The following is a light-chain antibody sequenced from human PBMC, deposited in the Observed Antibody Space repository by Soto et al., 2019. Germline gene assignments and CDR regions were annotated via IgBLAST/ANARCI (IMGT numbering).Light chain of an antibody. CDR2: RAS. Sequence: PGTLCLSPGESATVPWRSSRSLSGNYLAWYQQKPGQAPRVLIYRASIRATGISDRFSGSGSGTDFTLTISRLEPEDFAVYYCQHYGASPWTFGQGTKVDI. V-gene: IGKV3-20*01. CDR3: QHYGASPWT. CDR1: RSLSGNY. J-gene: IGKJ1*01.